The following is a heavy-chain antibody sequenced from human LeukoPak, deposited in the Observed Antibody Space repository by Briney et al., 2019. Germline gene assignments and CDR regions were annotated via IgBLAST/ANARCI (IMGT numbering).Heavy chain of an antibody. CDR2: INWSGGST. CDR1: GFAFDEHG. CDR3: ARAPITSPFYFDY. J-gene: IGHJ4*02. Sequence: GGSLRLSCTASGFAFDEHGMTWVRQVPGKGLEWVSGINWSGGSTGYADPLRGRFTISRDNAKNSLYLQMDSLRAEDTTLYYCARAPITSPFYFDYWGQGTLVTVSS. D-gene: IGHD2-2*01. V-gene: IGHV3-20*04.